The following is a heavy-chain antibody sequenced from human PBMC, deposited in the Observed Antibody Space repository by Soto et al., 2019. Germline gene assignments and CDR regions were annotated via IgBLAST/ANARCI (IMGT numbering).Heavy chain of an antibody. J-gene: IGHJ4*02. V-gene: IGHV4-34*01. Sequence: QVQLQQWGAGLLKPSETLSLTCAVYGGSFSGYYWSWIRQPPGKGLEWIGEINHSGSTNYNPSLKSRVTMSVDRSKNQLSLTLRSVTAADTAVYYCARGGCSGLPYWGQGTLVTVSS. CDR1: GGSFSGYY. CDR2: INHSGST. D-gene: IGHD2-15*01. CDR3: ARGGCSGLPY.